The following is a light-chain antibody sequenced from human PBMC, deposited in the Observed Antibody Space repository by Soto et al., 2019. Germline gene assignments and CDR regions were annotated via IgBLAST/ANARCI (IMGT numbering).Light chain of an antibody. CDR2: AAS. V-gene: IGKV1-39*01. J-gene: IGKJ3*01. Sequence: DIQMTQSPSSLSASVGDRVTITCRASQSISTYLNWYQQKPGKAPKLLISAASSLQSGVPSRFSGSGSGTDFTLTISSLQPEDFAIYSCQQSYSTPFTFGPGTKVNIK. CDR3: QQSYSTPFT. CDR1: QSISTY.